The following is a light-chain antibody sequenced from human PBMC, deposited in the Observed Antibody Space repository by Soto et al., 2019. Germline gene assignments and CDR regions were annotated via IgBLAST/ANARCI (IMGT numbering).Light chain of an antibody. CDR3: RHRGDWSLTRT. J-gene: IGKJ1*01. Sequence: LTVAPGALCFTKEERAALSSRASHSVGSYLAWYQKKPGQAPRLLIYDASNRATGIPARFSGSGSGTDFTLIISSLEPEDFAVYYCRHRGDWSLTRTFGEGANVDIK. CDR2: DAS. V-gene: IGKV3-11*01. CDR1: HSVGSY.